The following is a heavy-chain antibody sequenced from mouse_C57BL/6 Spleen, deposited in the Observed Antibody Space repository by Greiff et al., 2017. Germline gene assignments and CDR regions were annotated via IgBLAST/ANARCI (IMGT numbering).Heavy chain of an antibody. J-gene: IGHJ1*03. D-gene: IGHD1-1*01. CDR2: IDPSDSYT. CDR1: GYTFTSYW. V-gene: IGHV1-69*01. CDR3: ARSGYYGSSSGYFDV. Sequence: QVQLQQPGAELVMPGASVKLSCKASGYTFTSYWMHWVKQRPGQGLEWIGEIDPSDSYTKYTQKFKGKSTLTVDKSSSTAYMQLSSLTSEDSAVYYCARSGYYGSSSGYFDVWGTGTTVTVSS.